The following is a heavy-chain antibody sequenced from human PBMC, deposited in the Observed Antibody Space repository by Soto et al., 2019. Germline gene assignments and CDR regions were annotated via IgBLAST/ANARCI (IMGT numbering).Heavy chain of an antibody. CDR2: IRQDGSER. CDR3: AREGPHFYVDS. D-gene: IGHD3-10*01. V-gene: IGHV3-7*05. J-gene: IGHJ4*02. CDR1: GFTFNYYW. Sequence: EVLLVESGGALGQPGGSLRLSCAASGFTFNYYWMSWVRQAPGKGLEWVANIRQDGSERYYADSVRGRFTISRDNAQNSVFLQINSLRAEDTAVYYCAREGPHFYVDSWGQGTLVTVSS.